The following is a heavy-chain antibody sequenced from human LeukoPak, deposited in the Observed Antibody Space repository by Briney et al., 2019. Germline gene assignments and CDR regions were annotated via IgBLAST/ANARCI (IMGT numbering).Heavy chain of an antibody. Sequence: SETLSLTCTVSGGSISRYYWSWIRQPPGKGLEWIGYIYYSGSTNYNPSLKSRVTISVDTSKNQFSLKLSSVTAADTAVYYCARHGGGYSGYDFDYWGQGTLVTVSS. J-gene: IGHJ4*02. D-gene: IGHD5-12*01. V-gene: IGHV4-59*08. CDR3: ARHGGGYSGYDFDY. CDR2: IYYSGST. CDR1: GGSISRYY.